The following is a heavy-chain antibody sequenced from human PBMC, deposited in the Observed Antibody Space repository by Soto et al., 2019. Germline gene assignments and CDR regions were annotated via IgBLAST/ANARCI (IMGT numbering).Heavy chain of an antibody. CDR3: ARFGEGMDV. V-gene: IGHV3-7*03. J-gene: IGHJ6*02. D-gene: IGHD3-10*01. CDR1: GFIFFSYS. CDR2: IKQDGSEK. Sequence: EVQLVESGGGLVQPGGSLRLSCASSGFIFFSYSMNWVRQAPGKGLEWVANIKQDGSEKHYVDSVKGRFTISRDNAKNSLYLQMNSVRAEDTAVYYCARFGEGMDVWGQGTTVTVSS.